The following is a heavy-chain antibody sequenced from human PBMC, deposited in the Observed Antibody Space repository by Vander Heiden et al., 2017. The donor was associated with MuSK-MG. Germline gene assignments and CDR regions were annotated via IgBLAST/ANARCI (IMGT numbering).Heavy chain of an antibody. CDR2: ISSSGYT. CDR1: GGPMNNYY. D-gene: IGHD3-22*01. J-gene: IGHJ2*01. V-gene: IGHV4-59*01. Sequence: QVQLQESGPGLVKPSETLSLTCTVSGGPMNNYYWSWIRQLPGKGLEWIGYISSSGYTNYKPSLRSRVTISAVTSRNHFSLKLSSVTAADTAVYYCARDGSYYYDSSGGRYFDLWGRGTLVTVSS. CDR3: ARDGSYYYDSSGGRYFDL.